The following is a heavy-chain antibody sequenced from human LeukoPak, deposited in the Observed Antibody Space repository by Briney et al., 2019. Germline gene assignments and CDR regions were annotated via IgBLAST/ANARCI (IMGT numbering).Heavy chain of an antibody. V-gene: IGHV3-48*01. J-gene: IGHJ4*02. D-gene: IGHD6-13*01. Sequence: GGSLRLSCAASGFTFSSYNMNWVRQAPGKGLEWVSYITLSRSTIYYADSVKGRFTISRDNAKNSLYLQMNSLRADDTALYYCARGTPYSSSWTDFDFWGQGTLVTVSS. CDR2: ITLSRSTI. CDR1: GFTFSSYN. CDR3: ARGTPYSSSWTDFDF.